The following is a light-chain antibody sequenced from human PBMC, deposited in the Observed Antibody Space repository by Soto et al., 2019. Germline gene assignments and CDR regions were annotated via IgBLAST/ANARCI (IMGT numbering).Light chain of an antibody. Sequence: QSVLTQPASVSGSPGQSITISCTGTSSDVGSYNLVSWYQQHPGKAPKLMIYEVSKRPSGVSNRFSGSKSGNTASLTISGLQAEDEAAYYCCSYAGSSTFVFGGGTKLTVL. V-gene: IGLV2-23*02. J-gene: IGLJ2*01. CDR2: EVS. CDR1: SSDVGSYNL. CDR3: CSYAGSSTFV.